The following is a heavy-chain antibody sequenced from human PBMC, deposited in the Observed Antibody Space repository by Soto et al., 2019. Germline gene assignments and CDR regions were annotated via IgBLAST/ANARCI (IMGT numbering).Heavy chain of an antibody. CDR3: ARVRSGSYSH. V-gene: IGHV1-18*04. J-gene: IGHJ4*02. CDR1: GYTFTSYE. Sequence: ASVKVSSKASGYTFTSYEISWVRQAPGEGLAWMGWFSAYNGNTNYAQKLQGRVTMTTDTSTSTAYMELRSLRSDDTAVYYCARVRSGSYSHWGQGTLVTVSS. CDR2: FSAYNGNT. D-gene: IGHD1-26*01.